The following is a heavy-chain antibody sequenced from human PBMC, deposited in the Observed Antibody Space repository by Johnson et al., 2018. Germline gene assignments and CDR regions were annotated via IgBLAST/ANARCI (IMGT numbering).Heavy chain of an antibody. CDR2: ISYDGSNK. Sequence: VQLVESGGGVVQPGRSLRLSCAASGFTFSSYGMHWVRQAPGKGLEWVAVISYDGSNKYYADSVKGRFTISRDNSKNTLYLQMNSLKAEDKAVYYCAKNHSPDQTYYDYYMDVWGKGTTVTVAS. CDR3: AKNHSPDQTYYDYYMDV. D-gene: IGHD1-14*01. J-gene: IGHJ6*03. V-gene: IGHV3-30*18. CDR1: GFTFSSYG.